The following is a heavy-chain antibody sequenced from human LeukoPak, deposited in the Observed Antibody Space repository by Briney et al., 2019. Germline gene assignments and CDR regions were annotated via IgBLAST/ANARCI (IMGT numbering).Heavy chain of an antibody. V-gene: IGHV1-69*04. J-gene: IGHJ6*02. CDR2: IIPILGIA. CDR3: ARDMAVYGGDYYYGMDV. Sequence: GSSVKVSFKASGGTFSSYAISWVRQAPGQGLEWMGRIIPILGIANYAQKFQGRVTITADKSTSTAYMELSSLRSEDTAVYYCARDMAVYGGDYYYGMDVWGQGTTVTVSS. D-gene: IGHD6-19*01. CDR1: GGTFSSYA.